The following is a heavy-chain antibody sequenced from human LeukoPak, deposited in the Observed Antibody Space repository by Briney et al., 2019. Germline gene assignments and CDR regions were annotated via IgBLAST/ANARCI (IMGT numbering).Heavy chain of an antibody. J-gene: IGHJ5*02. Sequence: GGSLRLSCAASGFTFSSYSMNWVRQAPGKGLEWVSSISSSSSYIYYADSVKGRFTISRDNAKNSLYLQMNSLRAENTAVYYCARVYSTIFGVVRNWFDPWGQGTLVTVSS. V-gene: IGHV3-21*01. CDR1: GFTFSSYS. CDR3: ARVYSTIFGVVRNWFDP. D-gene: IGHD3-3*01. CDR2: ISSSSSYI.